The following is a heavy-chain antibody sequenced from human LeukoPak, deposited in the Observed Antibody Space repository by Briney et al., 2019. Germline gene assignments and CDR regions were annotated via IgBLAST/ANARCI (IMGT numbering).Heavy chain of an antibody. CDR3: AIYAGSYPWFDP. D-gene: IGHD3-10*01. Sequence: SETLSLTCTVSGGSISSYYWSWIRQPPGKGLEWIGYIYYSGSANYNPSLKSRVTISVDTSKNQFSLKLSSVTAADTALYYCAIYAGSYPWFDPWGQGTLVTVFS. V-gene: IGHV4-59*01. J-gene: IGHJ5*02. CDR2: IYYSGSA. CDR1: GGSISSYY.